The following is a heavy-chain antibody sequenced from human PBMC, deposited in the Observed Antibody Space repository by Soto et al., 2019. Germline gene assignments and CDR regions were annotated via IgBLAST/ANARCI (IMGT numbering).Heavy chain of an antibody. CDR1: VFTFSSYG. CDR2: ISYDGSNK. J-gene: IGHJ6*02. V-gene: IGHV3-30*18. CDR3: AKEAYYYYGMDV. Sequence: WGSLRLSCSASVFTFSSYGMHWFRQAPGKGLEWVAVISYDGSNKYYADSVKGRFTISRDNSKNTLYLQMNSLRAEDTAVYYCAKEAYYYYGMDVWGQGTTVTVSS.